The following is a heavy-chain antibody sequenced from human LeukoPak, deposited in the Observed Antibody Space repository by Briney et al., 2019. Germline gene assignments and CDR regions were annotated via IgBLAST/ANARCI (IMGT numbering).Heavy chain of an antibody. D-gene: IGHD3-22*01. J-gene: IGHJ3*02. CDR2: ISTYNGHT. V-gene: IGHV1-18*01. CDR1: GYTFTNYG. CDR3: ARDWYYDSSGYSLDAFDI. Sequence: GASVKVSCTASGYTFTNYGISWVRQAPGQGLEWIEWISTYNGHTKYAQKLQGRVTMTTDTSTTTAYLELRSLRSDDTAVFYCARDWYYDSSGYSLDAFDIWGQGTMVTVSS.